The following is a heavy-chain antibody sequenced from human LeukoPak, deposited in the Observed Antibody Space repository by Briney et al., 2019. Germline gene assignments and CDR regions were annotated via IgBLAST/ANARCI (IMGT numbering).Heavy chain of an antibody. D-gene: IGHD5-18*01. J-gene: IGHJ4*02. Sequence: PXKGXEGIGYIYYSGTTYYNPSLKSRVTISVDTSKNQFSLKLSSATAADTAVYYCAARGYSYGYIPYWGQGTLVTVSS. CDR2: IYYSGTT. CDR3: AARGYSYGYIPY. V-gene: IGHV4-31*02.